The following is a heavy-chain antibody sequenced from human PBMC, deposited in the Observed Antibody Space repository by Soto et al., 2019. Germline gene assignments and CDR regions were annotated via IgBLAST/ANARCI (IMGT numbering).Heavy chain of an antibody. V-gene: IGHV3-30*18. Sequence: QVQLVESGGGVVQPGRSLRLSCAASGFTFSSYGMHWVRQAPGKGLEWVAVISYDGSNKYYADSVKGRFTISRDNSKNTLYLQMNSLRAEDTAVYYCAKVRGEGRAPFDYWGQETLVTVSS. CDR2: ISYDGSNK. CDR3: AKVRGEGRAPFDY. J-gene: IGHJ4*02. CDR1: GFTFSSYG.